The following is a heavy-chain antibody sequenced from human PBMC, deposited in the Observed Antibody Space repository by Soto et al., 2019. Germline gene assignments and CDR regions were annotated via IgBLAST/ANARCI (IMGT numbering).Heavy chain of an antibody. CDR2: INTGNGDT. CDR1: GYTFTNYF. CDR3: ATAVWNPGPRSYSSGWYG. V-gene: IGHV1-3*04. Sequence: GASVKVSCKASGYTFTNYFMHWVRQAPGQRPEWMGCINTGNGDTIYAQKFQGRVTMTEDTSTDTAYMELSSLRSEDTAVYYCATAVWNPGPRSYSSGWYGWGQGTLVTVSS. D-gene: IGHD6-19*01. J-gene: IGHJ4*02.